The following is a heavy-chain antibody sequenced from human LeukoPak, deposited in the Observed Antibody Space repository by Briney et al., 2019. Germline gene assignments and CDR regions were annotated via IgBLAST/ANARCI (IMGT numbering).Heavy chain of an antibody. CDR3: ATSGSGAFDI. D-gene: IGHD1-26*01. V-gene: IGHV3-72*01. CDR1: GFTFSDHY. J-gene: IGHJ3*02. Sequence: GGSLRLSCAASGFTFSDHYMDWVRQAPGKGLEWVGRSRNKANSYTTEYAASVKGRFTISRDDSKNSLYPQMNGLKTEDTAVYYCATSGSGAFDIWGQGTMVTVSS. CDR2: SRNKANSYTT.